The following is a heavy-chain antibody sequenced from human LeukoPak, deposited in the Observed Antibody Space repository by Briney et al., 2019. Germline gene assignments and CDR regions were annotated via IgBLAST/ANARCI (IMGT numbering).Heavy chain of an antibody. Sequence: ASVKVSCKASGYTFTSYDTNWVRQATGQGLEWMGWMNPNSGNTGYAQKFQGRVTMTRNTSISTAYMELSSLRSEDTAVYYCARGPSGSGWYYPYAFDIWGQGTMVTVSS. CDR2: MNPNSGNT. D-gene: IGHD6-19*01. CDR3: ARGPSGSGWYYPYAFDI. CDR1: GYTFTSYD. V-gene: IGHV1-8*01. J-gene: IGHJ3*02.